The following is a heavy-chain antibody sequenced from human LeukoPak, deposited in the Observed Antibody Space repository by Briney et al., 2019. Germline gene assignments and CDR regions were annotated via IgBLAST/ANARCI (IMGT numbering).Heavy chain of an antibody. D-gene: IGHD2/OR15-2a*01. CDR3: ARHFPGLPGGYYYYYMDV. CDR1: GVSISRFY. J-gene: IGHJ6*03. CDR2: IYTSVTT. V-gene: IGHV4-4*07. Sequence: KPSETLSLTCTVSGVSISRFYWSWIRQPAGKGLEWIGRIYTSVTTNYNPSLRSRVTMSVDTSKNQFSLRLSSVTAADTAVYYCARHFPGLPGGYYYYYMDVWGKGTTVTVSS.